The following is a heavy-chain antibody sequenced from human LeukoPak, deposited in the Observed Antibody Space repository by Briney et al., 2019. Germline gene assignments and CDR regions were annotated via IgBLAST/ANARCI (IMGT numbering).Heavy chain of an antibody. V-gene: IGHV1-69*13. CDR1: GGTFSSYA. Sequence: GASVKVSCKASGGTFSSYAISWVQQAPGQGLEWMGGIIPIFGTANYAQKFQGRVTITADESTSTAYMELSSLRSEDTAVYYCASSTTPHAFDIWGQGTMVTVSS. CDR2: IIPIFGTA. D-gene: IGHD1-26*01. CDR3: ASSTTPHAFDI. J-gene: IGHJ3*02.